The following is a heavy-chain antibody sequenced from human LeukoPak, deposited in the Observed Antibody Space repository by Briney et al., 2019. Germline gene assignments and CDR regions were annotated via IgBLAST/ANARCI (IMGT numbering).Heavy chain of an antibody. CDR2: INHSGST. Sequence: SETLSLTCAVYGGSFSGYYWSWIRQPPGKGLEGIGEINHSGSTNYNPSLKSRVTISVDTSKDQFSLKLSSVTAADTAVYYCARGPLWFGELFHDYWGQGTLVTVSS. D-gene: IGHD3-10*01. CDR1: GGSFSGYY. V-gene: IGHV4-34*01. CDR3: ARGPLWFGELFHDY. J-gene: IGHJ4*02.